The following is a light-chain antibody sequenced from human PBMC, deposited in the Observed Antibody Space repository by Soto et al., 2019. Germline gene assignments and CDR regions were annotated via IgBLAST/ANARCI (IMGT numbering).Light chain of an antibody. CDR1: SGDVGGYNY. Sequence: QSALTQPASVSGSPGQSITISCTGTSGDVGGYNYVSWYQQHPGKAPKLMIYEVSRRPSGVSNRFSGSKSANTASLTISGLQAEDEDDYYCSSYTSSSTDVFGTGTKLTVL. CDR3: SSYTSSSTDV. J-gene: IGLJ1*01. V-gene: IGLV2-14*01. CDR2: EVS.